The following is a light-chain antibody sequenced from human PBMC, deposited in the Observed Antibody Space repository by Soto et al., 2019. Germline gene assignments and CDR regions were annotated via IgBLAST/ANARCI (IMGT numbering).Light chain of an antibody. Sequence: QSALTQPASVSGSPGQSITISCTGTSSDVGDYDYVSWYQQHPGKAPKLMISEVSNRPSGISNRFSGSKSGNTASLTISGLQAEDEADYYCSSYTSTTTLYIFGPGTKLTVL. CDR1: SSDVGDYDY. V-gene: IGLV2-14*01. J-gene: IGLJ1*01. CDR3: SSYTSTTTLYI. CDR2: EVS.